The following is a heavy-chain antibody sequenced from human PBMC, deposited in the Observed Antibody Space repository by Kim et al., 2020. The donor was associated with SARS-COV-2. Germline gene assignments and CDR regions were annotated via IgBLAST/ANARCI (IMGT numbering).Heavy chain of an antibody. CDR3: ARGAAAAFDI. J-gene: IGHJ3*02. V-gene: IGHV3-74*01. Sequence: GGSLRLSCAASGFIFSNYWMHWVRQVPGKGLVWVSRINSDGSSTTYADSVKGRFTISRDNAKNTLYLQMNSLRAEDTAVYYCARGAAAAFDIWGQGTMVTVSS. CDR1: GFIFSNYW. CDR2: INSDGSST. D-gene: IGHD6-13*01.